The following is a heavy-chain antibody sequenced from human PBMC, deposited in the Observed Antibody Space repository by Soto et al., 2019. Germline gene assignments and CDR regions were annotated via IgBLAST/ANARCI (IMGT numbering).Heavy chain of an antibody. V-gene: IGHV1-24*01. D-gene: IGHD6-19*01. Sequence: GASVKVSCKVSGYTLTELSMHWVRQAPGKGLEWMGGFDPEDGETIYAQKFQGRVTMTEDTSTDTAYMELSSLRSEDTAVYYCANIYLISSGWPRDYWGQGTLVTVSS. CDR3: ANIYLISSGWPRDY. CDR1: GYTLTELS. CDR2: FDPEDGET. J-gene: IGHJ4*02.